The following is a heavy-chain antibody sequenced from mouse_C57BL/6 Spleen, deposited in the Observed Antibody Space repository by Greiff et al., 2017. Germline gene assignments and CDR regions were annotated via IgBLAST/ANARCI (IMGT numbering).Heavy chain of an antibody. Sequence: VQLQQSDAELVKPGASVTISCKVSGYTFTDHTIHWMKQRPEQGLEWIGYIYPRDGSTKYNEKFKGEATLTAAKSSSTAYMQLNSLTSEDSAVYFCARHYGSSPFAYWGQGTLVTVSA. CDR2: IYPRDGST. J-gene: IGHJ3*01. V-gene: IGHV1-78*01. CDR1: GYTFTDHT. CDR3: ARHYGSSPFAY. D-gene: IGHD1-1*01.